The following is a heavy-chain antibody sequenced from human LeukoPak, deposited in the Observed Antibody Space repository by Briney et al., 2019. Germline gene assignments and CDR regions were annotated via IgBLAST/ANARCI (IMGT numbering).Heavy chain of an antibody. J-gene: IGHJ6*03. V-gene: IGHV4-34*01. CDR2: INHSGST. CDR3: ARHRSYYAQYMDV. Sequence: PSETLSLTCAVYGGSFSGYYWSWIRQPPGKGLEWIGEINHSGSTNYNPSLKSRVTISVDTSKNQFSLKLSSVTAADTAVYYCARHRSYYAQYMDVWGKGTTVTVSS. CDR1: GGSFSGYY.